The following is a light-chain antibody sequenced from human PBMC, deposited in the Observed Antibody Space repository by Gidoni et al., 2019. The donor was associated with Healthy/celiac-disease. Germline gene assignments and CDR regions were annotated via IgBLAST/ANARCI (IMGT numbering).Light chain of an antibody. CDR2: DDS. CDR1: NMGSRS. J-gene: IGLJ1*01. V-gene: IGLV3-21*02. Sequence: SDVLTQPPSVSGAPGQTARITGGGNNMGSRSVHWYQQKPGQAPVLVVYDDSDRPSGIPARFSGSNSGNTATLPISSVEAGDEADYYCQVWDSTSDHLYVFGTGTKVTVL. CDR3: QVWDSTSDHLYV.